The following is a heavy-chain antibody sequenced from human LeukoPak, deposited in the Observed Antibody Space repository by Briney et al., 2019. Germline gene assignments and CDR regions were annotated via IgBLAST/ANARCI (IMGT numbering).Heavy chain of an antibody. CDR2: ISGRGGST. Sequence: GGSLRLSCAASGFTFSSYAVSWVRQAPGGGLEWVSSISGRGGSTFYAVSVKVRLTISTDNSKNTLYLQMNSLRADDTAVYYCAKGYYDILTDYFHNWFNPWGQGTLVSVSS. D-gene: IGHD3-9*01. J-gene: IGHJ5*02. V-gene: IGHV3-23*01. CDR1: GFTFSSYA. CDR3: AKGYYDILTDYFHNWFNP.